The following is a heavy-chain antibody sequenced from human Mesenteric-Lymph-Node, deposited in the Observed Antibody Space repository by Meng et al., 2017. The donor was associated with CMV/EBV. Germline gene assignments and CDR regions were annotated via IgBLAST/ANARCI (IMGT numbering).Heavy chain of an antibody. CDR2: IYYRGDA. CDR1: GGSISSSGYY. D-gene: IGHD2-8*02. V-gene: IGHV4-39*07. J-gene: IGHJ6*02. CDR3: ARDTGGDYAMDV. Sequence: GSLRLSCTVSGGSISSSGYYWGWVRQPPGKGLEWIGYIYYRGDAYYNPSLKSRVTISLDTSKNQFSLRLSSVTAADTAVYYCARDTGGDYAMDVWGQGTTVTVSS.